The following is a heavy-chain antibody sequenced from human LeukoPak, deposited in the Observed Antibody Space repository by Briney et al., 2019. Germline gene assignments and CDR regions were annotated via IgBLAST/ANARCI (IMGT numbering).Heavy chain of an antibody. J-gene: IGHJ4*02. V-gene: IGHV4-38-2*02. D-gene: IGHD4-17*01. CDR1: GLSISNDYY. Sequence: SDTLSLTCTVSGLSISNDYYWGWIRQPPGKGLEWIGSMHHSGSTNYNPSLKSRVTISVDTSKNQFSLKLSSVTAADTAVYYCARGNGEDDDYWGQGTLVTVSS. CDR2: MHHSGST. CDR3: ARGNGEDDDY.